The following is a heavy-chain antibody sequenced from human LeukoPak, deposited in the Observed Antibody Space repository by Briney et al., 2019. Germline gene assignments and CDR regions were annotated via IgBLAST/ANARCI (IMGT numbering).Heavy chain of an antibody. CDR2: ISSDGSHK. CDR3: AKGMGPMVHGDY. Sequence: GGSLRLSCAASGFTFSSYSMNWVRQAPGKGLEWVAIISSDGSHKFYADSVKGRFTISRDNSKNTLYLQMDSLRAEDTAVYYCAKGMGPMVHGDYWGQGTLVTVSS. D-gene: IGHD2-8*01. CDR1: GFTFSSYS. V-gene: IGHV3-30*18. J-gene: IGHJ4*02.